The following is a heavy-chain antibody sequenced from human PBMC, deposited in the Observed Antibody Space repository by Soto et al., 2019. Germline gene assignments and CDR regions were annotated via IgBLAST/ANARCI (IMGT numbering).Heavy chain of an antibody. D-gene: IGHD2-2*01. V-gene: IGHV4-34*01. J-gene: IGHJ4*02. CDR1: GGSFSGYY. Sequence: TSETLSLTCAVYGGSFSGYYWSWIRQPPGKGLEWIGEINHSGSTNYNPSLKSRVTISVDTSKNQFSLKLSSVTAADTAVYYCARLDCSSTSCLYDFDYWGQGTLVTVSS. CDR3: ARLDCSSTSCLYDFDY. CDR2: INHSGST.